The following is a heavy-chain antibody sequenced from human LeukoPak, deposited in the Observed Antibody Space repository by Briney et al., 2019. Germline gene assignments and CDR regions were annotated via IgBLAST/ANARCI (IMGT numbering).Heavy chain of an antibody. CDR2: ISWNSGSI. V-gene: IGHV3-9*01. J-gene: IGHJ6*03. CDR3: AKDDRYDSSAHMDV. CDR1: GFTFDDYA. Sequence: GRSLRLSCAASGFTFDDYAMHWVRQAPGKGLEWVSGISWNSGSIGYADSVKGRFTISRDNAKNSLYLQMNSLRAEDTALYYCAKDDRYDSSAHMDVWGKGTTATVSS. D-gene: IGHD3-22*01.